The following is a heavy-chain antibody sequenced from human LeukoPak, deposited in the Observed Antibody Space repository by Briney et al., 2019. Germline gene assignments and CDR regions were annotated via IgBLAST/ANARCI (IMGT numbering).Heavy chain of an antibody. J-gene: IGHJ4*02. D-gene: IGHD2-2*02. CDR3: GRGFSIVPAGIPDY. CDR2: IRTDGGTK. V-gene: IGHV3-74*01. CDR1: GFSFSSYW. Sequence: GGSLRLSCEGSGFSFSSYWMHWVRQAPGKGLAWVSRIRTDGGTKYYADSVKGRFTISRDNAENTLYLQMNSLRAEDTAVYYCGRGFSIVPAGIPDYWGLGTLVTVSS.